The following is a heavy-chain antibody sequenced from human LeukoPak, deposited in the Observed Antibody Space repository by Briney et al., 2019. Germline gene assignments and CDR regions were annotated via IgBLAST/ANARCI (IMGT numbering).Heavy chain of an antibody. D-gene: IGHD5-18*01. J-gene: IGHJ4*02. CDR3: AIRAGPYLQLYVY. CDR1: GFTFSNYC. CDR2: INRDGNAK. Sequence: GGSLRLSCAASGFTFSNYCMSWVRQAPGKGLEWVANINRDGNAKYYVDSVKGRFTISRDNARNSLHLQMNSLRPEATAVYYCAIRAGPYLQLYVYLGEGALVTVSS. V-gene: IGHV3-7*03.